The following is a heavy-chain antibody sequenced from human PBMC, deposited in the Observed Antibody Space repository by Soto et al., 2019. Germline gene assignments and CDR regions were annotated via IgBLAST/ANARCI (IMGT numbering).Heavy chain of an antibody. CDR1: GGSFSGYY. V-gene: IGHV4-34*01. D-gene: IGHD6-6*01. CDR2: INHSGST. Sequence: SETLSLSCAVYGGSFSGYYWSWIRQPPGKGLEWIGEINHSGSTNYNPSLKSRVTISVDTSKNQFSLKLSSVTAADTAVYYCARAGPTVIAARRHYYYGMDVWGQGTTVTVSS. J-gene: IGHJ6*02. CDR3: ARAGPTVIAARRHYYYGMDV.